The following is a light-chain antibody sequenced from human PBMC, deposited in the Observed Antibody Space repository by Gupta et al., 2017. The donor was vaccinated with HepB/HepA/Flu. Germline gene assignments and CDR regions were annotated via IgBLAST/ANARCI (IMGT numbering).Light chain of an antibody. CDR3: NSRDSSGNNWV. J-gene: IGLJ3*02. Sequence: SSELTQDHAVSVALGQTVRLTCQGDSLRSYYASWYQQKPGQAPVLVIYGKNNRPSGIPDRFSGSSSGNTASLTITGAQAEDEADYYCNSRDSSGNNWVFGGGTKLTVL. V-gene: IGLV3-19*01. CDR1: SLRSYY. CDR2: GKN.